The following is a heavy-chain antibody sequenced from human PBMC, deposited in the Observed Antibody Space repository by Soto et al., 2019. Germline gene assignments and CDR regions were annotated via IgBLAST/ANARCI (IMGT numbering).Heavy chain of an antibody. J-gene: IGHJ4*02. CDR3: ARGLPGTVPTIPLLDN. CDR2: TWSDESRK. D-gene: IGHD1-1*01. V-gene: IGHV3-33*01. Sequence: QVQLVESGGGVVQPGRSLRLSCTASGFSFSSYGMHWVRQAPGKGLEWVAITWSDESRKYYADSVKGRFTISRDNSKNTVFLQKDSLRAEDTALYYCARGLPGTVPTIPLLDNWGQGTLVTVSS. CDR1: GFSFSSYG.